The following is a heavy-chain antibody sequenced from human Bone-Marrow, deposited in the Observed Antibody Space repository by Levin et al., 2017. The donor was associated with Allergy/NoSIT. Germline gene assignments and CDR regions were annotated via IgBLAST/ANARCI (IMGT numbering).Heavy chain of an antibody. V-gene: IGHV4-34*01. CDR3: ARNVPPTKEGNYDILTPGYFDY. J-gene: IGHJ4*02. D-gene: IGHD3-9*01. CDR1: GGSFSGYY. CDR2: INHSGST. Sequence: SQTLSLTCAVYGGSFSGYYWSWIRQPPGKGLEWIGEINHSGSTNYNPSLKSRVTISVDTSKNQFSLKLSSVTAADTAVYYCARNVPPTKEGNYDILTPGYFDYWGQGTLVTVSS.